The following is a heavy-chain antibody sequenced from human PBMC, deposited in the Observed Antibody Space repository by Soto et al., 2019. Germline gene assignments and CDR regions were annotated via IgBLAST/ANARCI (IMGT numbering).Heavy chain of an antibody. J-gene: IGHJ4*02. CDR3: ARYCTNGVCPFDY. Sequence: GGSLRLSCAASGFTVSSNYMSWVRQAPGKGLEWVSVIYSGGSTYYADSVKGRFTISRDNSKNTLYLQMNSLRAEDTAVYYCARYCTNGVCPFDYWGQGTLVTVSS. V-gene: IGHV3-53*01. CDR1: GFTVSSNY. D-gene: IGHD2-8*01. CDR2: IYSGGST.